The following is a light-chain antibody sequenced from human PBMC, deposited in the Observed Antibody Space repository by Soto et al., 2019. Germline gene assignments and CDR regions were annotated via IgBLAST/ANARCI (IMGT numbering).Light chain of an antibody. J-gene: IGKJ2*01. CDR3: QQYNNWPGT. CDR2: GAS. Sequence: DIVMTQSPATLSVSPGERATLSCRASQSVSSNLAWYQQKPGQAPRLLIHGASTRATGIPARFSGSGSGTEFTLTISSLQYEDFAVYYCQQYNNWPGTFGQGTTLEIK. V-gene: IGKV3-15*01. CDR1: QSVSSN.